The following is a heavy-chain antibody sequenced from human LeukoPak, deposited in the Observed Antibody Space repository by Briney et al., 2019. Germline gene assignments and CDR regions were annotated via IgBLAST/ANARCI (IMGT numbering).Heavy chain of an antibody. V-gene: IGHV4-30-2*01. J-gene: IGHJ4*02. Sequence: SETLSLTCAVSGGSISSGGYSWRWIRQPPGKGLEWIGYIYHSGSTYYNPSLKSRITISVDRSKNQFSLKLSSVTAADTAVYYCARGARGQQDYWGQGTLVTVSS. CDR2: IYHSGST. CDR3: ARGARGQQDY. D-gene: IGHD6-13*01. CDR1: GGSISSGGYS.